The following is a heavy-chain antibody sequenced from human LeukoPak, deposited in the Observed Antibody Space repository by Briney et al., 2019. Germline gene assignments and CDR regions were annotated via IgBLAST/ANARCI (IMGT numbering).Heavy chain of an antibody. CDR3: ARDRRYYGSGSYYGDNWFDP. CDR1: GYTFSSYG. J-gene: IGHJ5*02. D-gene: IGHD3-10*01. Sequence: GASVEVSCKASGYTFSSYGISWVRQGPGQGLEWMGWISGYNGNTNYAQKVQGRVTMTTDTSTSTAYMELRSLRSDDTAVYYCARDRRYYGSGSYYGDNWFDPWGQGTLVTVSS. V-gene: IGHV1-18*01. CDR2: ISGYNGNT.